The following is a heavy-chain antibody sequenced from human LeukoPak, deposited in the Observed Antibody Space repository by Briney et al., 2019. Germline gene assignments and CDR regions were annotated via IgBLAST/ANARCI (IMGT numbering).Heavy chain of an antibody. CDR2: IKQDGSEK. J-gene: IGHJ4*02. Sequence: GGSLRLSCAASGFTFSSYWMSWVRQAPGKGLEWVANIKQDGSEKYYVDSVKGRFTISRDNAKNSLYLQMNSLRAEDTAVYYCARKRGYYYGSESYYLFDYWGQGTLVTVSP. V-gene: IGHV3-7*01. CDR1: GFTFSSYW. CDR3: ARKRGYYYGSESYYLFDY. D-gene: IGHD3-10*01.